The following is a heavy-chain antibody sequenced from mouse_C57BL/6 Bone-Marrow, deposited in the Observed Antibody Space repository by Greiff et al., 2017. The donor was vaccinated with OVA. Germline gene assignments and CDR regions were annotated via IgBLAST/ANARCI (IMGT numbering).Heavy chain of an antibody. D-gene: IGHD2-4*01. CDR1: GYSFTDYN. CDR2: INPNYGTT. V-gene: IGHV1-39*01. CDR3: ARGTDYDLFDY. J-gene: IGHJ2*01. Sequence: EVQRVESGPELVKPGASVKISCKASGYSFTDYNLNWVKQSNGKSLEWIGVINPNYGTTSYNPKFKGKATLTVDQASSTAYMQLHSLTSEDSAVYYCARGTDYDLFDYWGQGTTLTVSS.